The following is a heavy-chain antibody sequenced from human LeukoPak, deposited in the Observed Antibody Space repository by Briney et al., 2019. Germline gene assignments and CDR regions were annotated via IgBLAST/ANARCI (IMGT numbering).Heavy chain of an antibody. V-gene: IGHV3-48*02. CDR1: GFTFSSYS. Sequence: PGGSLRLSCAASGFTFSSYSMNWVRQAPGKGLEWVSYISSSSSTIYYADSVKGRFTIPRDNAKNSLYLQMNSLRDEDTAVYYCARDLNYDILTGHGVHYFDYWGQGTLVTVSS. CDR3: ARDLNYDILTGHGVHYFDY. J-gene: IGHJ4*02. D-gene: IGHD3-9*01. CDR2: ISSSSSTI.